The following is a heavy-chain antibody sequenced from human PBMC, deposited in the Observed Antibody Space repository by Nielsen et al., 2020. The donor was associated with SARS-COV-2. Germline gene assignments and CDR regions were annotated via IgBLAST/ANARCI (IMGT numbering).Heavy chain of an antibody. J-gene: IGHJ4*02. Sequence: SETLSLTCTVSGGSIRSGGYYWSWIRQHPGKGLEWIGYIYYSGSTYYNPSLKRRVTIYVDTSKNQFSLKLSSVTAADTAVYYCARHWDRLRLGELSPPVDYWGQGTLVTVSS. V-gene: IGHV4-39*01. CDR2: IYYSGST. D-gene: IGHD3-16*02. CDR3: ARHWDRLRLGELSPPVDY. CDR1: GGSIRSGGYY.